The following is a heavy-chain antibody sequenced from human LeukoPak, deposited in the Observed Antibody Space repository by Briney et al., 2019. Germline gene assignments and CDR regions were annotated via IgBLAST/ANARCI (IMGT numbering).Heavy chain of an antibody. CDR1: GFTFSSYS. Sequence: GGSLRPSCAASGFTFSSYSMNWVRQAPGKGLEWVSSISSSSSYIYYADSVKGRFTISRDNAKNSLYLQMNSLRAEDTAVYYCARDLAGATGYWGQGTLVTVSS. CDR3: ARDLAGATGY. J-gene: IGHJ4*02. CDR2: ISSSSSYI. D-gene: IGHD1-26*01. V-gene: IGHV3-21*01.